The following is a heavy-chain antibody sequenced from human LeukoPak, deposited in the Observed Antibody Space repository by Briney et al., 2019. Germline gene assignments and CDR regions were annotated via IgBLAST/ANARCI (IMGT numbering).Heavy chain of an antibody. V-gene: IGHV3-21*01. Sequence: GGSLRLSCAASGFTFSTYSMNWVRQAPGKGLEWVSSISSSSSYIYYVDSVKGRFTISRDNAKNSLYLQMNSLRAEDTAVYYCAREISGPLAAAGGYYYYYMDVWGKGTTVTISS. CDR1: GFTFSTYS. D-gene: IGHD6-13*01. CDR2: ISSSSSYI. CDR3: AREISGPLAAAGGYYYYYMDV. J-gene: IGHJ6*03.